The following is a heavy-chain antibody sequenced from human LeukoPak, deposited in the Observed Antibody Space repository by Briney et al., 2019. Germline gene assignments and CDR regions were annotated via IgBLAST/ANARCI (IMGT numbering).Heavy chain of an antibody. D-gene: IGHD3-22*01. V-gene: IGHV4-39*07. J-gene: IGHJ4*02. CDR1: GGSISSSSYY. CDR2: IYYSGST. CDR3: ARTLSYDSQFDY. Sequence: TSETLSLTCTVSGGSISSSSYYWGWIRQPPGKGLEWIGSIYYSGSTYYNPSLKSRVIISVDTSKNQFSLKLSSVIAADTAVYYCARTLSYDSQFDYWGQGTLVTVSS.